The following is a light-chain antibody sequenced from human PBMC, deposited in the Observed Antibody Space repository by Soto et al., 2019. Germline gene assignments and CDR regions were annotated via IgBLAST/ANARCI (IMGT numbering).Light chain of an antibody. V-gene: IGLV2-23*01. Sequence: QSVLTQPDSVSGSPGQSITISCTGTAGDVGSYNLVSWYQQRPGKAPKLLIYEATKRPLGLSNRFSGSRSGNTASLTISGLQAEDEADYYCSSYASYISSYVFGPWAKVTVL. J-gene: IGLJ1*01. CDR1: AGDVGSYNL. CDR3: SSYASYISSYV. CDR2: EAT.